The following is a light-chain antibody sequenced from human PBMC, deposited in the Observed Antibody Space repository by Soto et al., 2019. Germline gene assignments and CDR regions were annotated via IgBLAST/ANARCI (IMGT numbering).Light chain of an antibody. J-gene: IGLJ1*01. CDR1: SSNIGAGYD. CDR3: QSYDISLSGYV. CDR2: GNS. Sequence: QSVLTQPPSVSGAPGQRVTISCSGISSNIGAGYDVHWYQQLPGTAPKLLIYGNSNRPSGVPDRFSGSKSGTSASLAITGLQAEDEADYYCQSYDISLSGYVFVTGTTLTVL. V-gene: IGLV1-40*01.